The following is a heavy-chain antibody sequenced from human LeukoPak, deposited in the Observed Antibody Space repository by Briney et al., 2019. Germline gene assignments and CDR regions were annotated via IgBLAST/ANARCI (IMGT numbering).Heavy chain of an antibody. V-gene: IGHV3-11*04. CDR1: GFTFSDYY. CDR3: AKGDCTNGVCYRAALDYFDY. J-gene: IGHJ4*02. CDR2: ISSSGSTI. D-gene: IGHD2-8*01. Sequence: GGSLRLSCAASGFTFSDYYMSWIRQAPGKGLEWVSYISSSGSTIYYADSVKGRFTISRDNAKNSLYLQMNSLRAEDTAVYYCAKGDCTNGVCYRAALDYFDYWGQGTLVTVSS.